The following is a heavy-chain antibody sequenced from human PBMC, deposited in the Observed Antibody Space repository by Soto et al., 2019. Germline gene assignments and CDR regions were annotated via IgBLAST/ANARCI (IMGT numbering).Heavy chain of an antibody. CDR1: GGFVTSGSYY. V-gene: IGHV4-34*01. CDR3: ARVERGTSTTVVDAYDI. CDR2: MSHSGGT. Sequence: SETLSLTCAVYGGFVTSGSYYWSWIRQPPGKGPEWIGEMSHSGGTHFNPSLKSRVTISVDTSKNQFTLKMSSVTAADTALYYCARVERGTSTTVVDAYDIWGPGTMVTVS. J-gene: IGHJ3*02. D-gene: IGHD3-16*01.